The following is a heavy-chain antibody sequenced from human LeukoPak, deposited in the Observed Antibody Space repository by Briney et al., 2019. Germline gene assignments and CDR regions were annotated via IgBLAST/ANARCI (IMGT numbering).Heavy chain of an antibody. Sequence: ASVKVSCKASGGTFSSYAISWVRQAPGQGLEWMGWISAYNGNTNYAQKLQGRVTMTTDTSTSTAYMELRSLRSDDTAVYYCARAILLLPNVYYYYMDVWGKGTTVTVSS. CDR2: ISAYNGNT. V-gene: IGHV1-18*01. J-gene: IGHJ6*03. CDR3: ARAILLLPNVYYYYMDV. CDR1: GGTFSSYA. D-gene: IGHD2-15*01.